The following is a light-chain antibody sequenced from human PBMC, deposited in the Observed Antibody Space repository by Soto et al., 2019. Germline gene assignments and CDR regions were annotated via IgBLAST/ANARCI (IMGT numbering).Light chain of an antibody. CDR1: QGINRY. V-gene: IGKV1-8*01. CDR2: AAS. Sequence: AIRMTQSPSSFSASTGDRVTITCRASQGINRYLAWYQQKPGKAPKLLSYAASTLQSGVPSRFSGSGSGTDFTLTISCLQSEDFASYYCQPDYSYPHTFDQGTKVEIK. J-gene: IGKJ1*01. CDR3: QPDYSYPHT.